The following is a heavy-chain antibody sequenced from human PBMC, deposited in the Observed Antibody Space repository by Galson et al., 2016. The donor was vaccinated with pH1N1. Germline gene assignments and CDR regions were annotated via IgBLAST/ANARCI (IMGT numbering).Heavy chain of an antibody. CDR3: ARGDTKGSFGLDT. CDR1: GYSFTDFY. CDR2: VHPRAGVT. D-gene: IGHD3-10*01. V-gene: IGHV1-46*03. Sequence: SVKVSCKAFGYSFTDFYIHWVRQAPGQGLEWMGLVHPRAGVTKVAQRVQDRVTMTSDTSTSSVYMELSGLRSEDTAVYYCARGDTKGSFGLDTWGQGTLVTVSS. J-gene: IGHJ4*02.